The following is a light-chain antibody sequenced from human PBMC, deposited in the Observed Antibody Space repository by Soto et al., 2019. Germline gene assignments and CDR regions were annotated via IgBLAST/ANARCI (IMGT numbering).Light chain of an antibody. CDR2: GAS. V-gene: IGKV3-15*01. Sequence: EIVLTQSPATLSVSPGERATLSCRASQTISDNLAWYQQKRGQAPRLLIHGASTRATGIPARFSGSGSGTEFTLTISSLQSEDFAVYYCQQRSNWPQITFGQGTRLEIK. CDR3: QQRSNWPQIT. CDR1: QTISDN. J-gene: IGKJ5*01.